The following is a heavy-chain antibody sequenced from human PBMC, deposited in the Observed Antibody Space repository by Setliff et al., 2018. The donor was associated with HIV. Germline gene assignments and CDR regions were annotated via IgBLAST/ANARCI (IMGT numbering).Heavy chain of an antibody. CDR1: GYSFTNYW. J-gene: IGHJ6*03. V-gene: IGHV5-51*01. CDR2: IYPGDSDT. CDR3: TTERYYPPMDV. D-gene: IGHD3-10*01. Sequence: PGESLKISCKGSGYSFTNYWIGWVRQLPGKGLEWMGIIYPGDSDTRYSPSFQGQVTISADKSISTAYLQWSSLKASDTAVYYCTTERYYPPMDVWGKGTTVTVSS.